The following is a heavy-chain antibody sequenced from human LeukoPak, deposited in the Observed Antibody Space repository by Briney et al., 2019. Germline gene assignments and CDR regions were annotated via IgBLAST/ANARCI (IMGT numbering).Heavy chain of an antibody. CDR1: GGTFSSYA. CDR2: IIPILGIA. V-gene: IGHV1-69*04. Sequence: SVKVSCKASGGTFSSYAISWVRQAPGQGLEWMGRIIPILGIANYAQKFQGRVTITADKSTSTAYMELSSLRSEDTAAYYCARDLLGPITTLIYRNFDYWGQGTLVTVSS. J-gene: IGHJ4*02. CDR3: ARDLLGPITTLIYRNFDY. D-gene: IGHD3-22*01.